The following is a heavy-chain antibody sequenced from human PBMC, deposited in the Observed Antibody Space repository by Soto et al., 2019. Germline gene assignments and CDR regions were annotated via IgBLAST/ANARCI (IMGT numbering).Heavy chain of an antibody. CDR3: VKRSLLMAPT. V-gene: IGHV4-30-4*01. D-gene: IGHD1-1*01. Sequence: SETLSLTCSVSGGPISSGDYFWTWIRQSPGKGLEWIGYIYNGGNTHYNPPLKSRVIISVDTSKNQFSLSLNSVTAADTAVYYCVKRSLLMAPTWGQGIQVTVSS. CDR2: IYNGGNT. CDR1: GGPISSGDYF. J-gene: IGHJ4*02.